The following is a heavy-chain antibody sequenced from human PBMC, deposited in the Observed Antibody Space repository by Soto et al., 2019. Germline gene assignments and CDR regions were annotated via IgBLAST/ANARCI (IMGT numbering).Heavy chain of an antibody. CDR3: ARAPRGNYGYPSSFDY. CDR2: IYHSGST. Sequence: PSETLSLTCAVSGGSISSGGYSWSWIRQPPGKGLEWIGYIYHSGSTYYNPSLKSRVTISVDTSKNQFSLKLSSVTAADTAVYYCARAPRGNYGYPSSFDYWGQGTLVTSPQ. CDR1: GGSISSGGYS. V-gene: IGHV4-30-2*01. J-gene: IGHJ4*02. D-gene: IGHD3-10*01.